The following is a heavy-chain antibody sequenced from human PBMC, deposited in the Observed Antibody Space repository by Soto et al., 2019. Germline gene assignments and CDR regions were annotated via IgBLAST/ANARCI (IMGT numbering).Heavy chain of an antibody. CDR2: INPSSGST. CDR1: GYTFTGYY. CDR3: AREVGSSSWSYYYGMDV. V-gene: IGHV1-46*01. D-gene: IGHD6-13*01. J-gene: IGHJ6*02. Sequence: GASVKVSCKASGYTFTGYYIHWVRQAPGQGLEWMGIINPSSGSTSYTQKFQGRVTMTRDTSTSTVYMELNSLRFEDTALYFCAREVGSSSWSYYYGMDVWGQGTTVTVSS.